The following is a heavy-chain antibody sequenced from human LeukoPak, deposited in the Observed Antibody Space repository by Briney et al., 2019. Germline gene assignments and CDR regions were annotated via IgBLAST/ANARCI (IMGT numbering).Heavy chain of an antibody. CDR3: ARGRQDVTMIVVVMTAVSYYLDV. D-gene: IGHD3-22*01. CDR2: MNPRGST. CDR1: GGSFSGYY. J-gene: IGHJ6*03. Sequence: SETLSLTCAVYGGSFSGYYWTWIRQTPGKGREWIGEMNPRGSTNYNPSLKSRVTISVDTSKNQFSLKLSSVTAADTAVYYCARGRQDVTMIVVVMTAVSYYLDVWGKGTTVTDS. V-gene: IGHV4-34*01.